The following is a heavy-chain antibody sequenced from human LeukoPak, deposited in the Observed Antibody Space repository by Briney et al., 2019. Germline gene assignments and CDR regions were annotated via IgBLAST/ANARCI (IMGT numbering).Heavy chain of an antibody. J-gene: IGHJ4*02. V-gene: IGHV4-39*07. D-gene: IGHD3-22*01. CDR2: IYYSGST. Sequence: SETLSLTCTVSGGSISSSTYYWGWIRQPPGKGLEWIGRIYYSGSTYHNPSLKSRVTISVDTSRNQFSLMLSSVTAADTAVYYCARDRAIYDSSGYYFDYWGQGTLVTVSS. CDR1: GGSISSSTYY. CDR3: ARDRAIYDSSGYYFDY.